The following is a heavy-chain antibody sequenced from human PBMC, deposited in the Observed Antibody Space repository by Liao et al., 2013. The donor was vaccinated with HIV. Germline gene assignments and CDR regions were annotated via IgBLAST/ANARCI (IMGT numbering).Heavy chain of an antibody. Sequence: QVQLQESGPGLVKPSETLSLTCTVSGGSISSGSYYWSWIRQPAGKGLEWIGRIYTSGSTNYNPSLKSRVTISVDTSKNQFSLKLSSVTAADTAVYYCATVGRPRIPYYFDYWGQGTLVTVSS. V-gene: IGHV4-61*02. CDR2: IYTSGST. CDR3: ATVGRPRIPYYFDY. J-gene: IGHJ4*02. CDR1: GGSISSGSYY. D-gene: IGHD1-26*01.